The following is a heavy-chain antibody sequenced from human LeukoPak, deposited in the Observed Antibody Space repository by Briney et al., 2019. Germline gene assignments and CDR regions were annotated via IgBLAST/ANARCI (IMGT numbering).Heavy chain of an antibody. D-gene: IGHD3-16*01. CDR1: GFTFSTYS. CDR2: INSSSSTI. J-gene: IGHJ4*02. V-gene: IGHV3-48*04. CDR3: ARDSNAWGF. Sequence: PGGSLRLSCAASGFTFSTYSMNWVRQAPGKGLEWVSYINSSSSTIFYADSVKGRFTMSRDDAKNSLYLQMNSLRAEDTAVYYCARDSNAWGFWGQGTLVTVSS.